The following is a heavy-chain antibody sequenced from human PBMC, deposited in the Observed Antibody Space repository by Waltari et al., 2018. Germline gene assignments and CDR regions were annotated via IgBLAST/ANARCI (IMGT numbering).Heavy chain of an antibody. CDR2: LYYSGIT. V-gene: IGHV4-30-4*08. CDR3: ARDKAYCGGDCYYDVGAFDI. CDR1: GGSISSGDYY. J-gene: IGHJ3*02. D-gene: IGHD2-21*01. Sequence: QVQLQESGPGLVKPSQTLSLTCTVSGGSISSGDYYWSWIRQPPGKGLEWIGYLYYSGITYYNPSHKSRITISVDTSKNQFSLKLSSVTAADTAVYYCARDKAYCGGDCYYDVGAFDIWGQGTMVTVSS.